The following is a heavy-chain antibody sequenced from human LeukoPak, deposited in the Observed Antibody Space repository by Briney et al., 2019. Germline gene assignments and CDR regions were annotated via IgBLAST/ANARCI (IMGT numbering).Heavy chain of an antibody. Sequence: GGSLRLSCAASGFTFSSYWMSWVRQAPGKGLEWVANIKDDGSVKYYVDSVKGRFTISRDNAKNSLYLQMNSLRADDTAVYYCGREVPGGATILDYWGQGTLVTVSS. J-gene: IGHJ4*02. CDR2: IKDDGSVK. CDR3: GREVPGGATILDY. D-gene: IGHD1-26*01. CDR1: GFTFSSYW. V-gene: IGHV3-7*04.